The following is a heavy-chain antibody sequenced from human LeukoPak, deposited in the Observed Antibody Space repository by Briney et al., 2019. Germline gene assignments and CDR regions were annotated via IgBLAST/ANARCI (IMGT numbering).Heavy chain of an antibody. Sequence: GGSLRLSCAASGSIPFNSYSMSWVRQAPGKGLEWVSAISGSGGSTYYADSVKGRFTISRDNSMNTLYLQMNSLRAEDTAVYYCAKGVDGSGRPRQGFDYWGQGTLVTVSS. CDR3: AKGVDGSGRPRQGFDY. V-gene: IGHV3-23*01. CDR2: ISGSGGST. D-gene: IGHD3-10*01. J-gene: IGHJ4*02. CDR1: GSIPFNSYS.